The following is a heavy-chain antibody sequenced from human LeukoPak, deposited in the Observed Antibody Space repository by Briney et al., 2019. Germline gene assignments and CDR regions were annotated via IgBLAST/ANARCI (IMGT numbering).Heavy chain of an antibody. D-gene: IGHD4-23*01. CDR2: VGHSGLT. CDR1: GGSFSGYY. Sequence: SETLSLTCALYGGSFSGYYGLWVRQAPGKGLEWLGEVGHSGLTNYKPSLKSRLTISLDMSKNQFSLRLTSVTAADTAVYYCAIDGGPNNYWFDPWGQGTLVTVSS. CDR3: AIDGGPNNYWFDP. J-gene: IGHJ5*02. V-gene: IGHV4-34*01.